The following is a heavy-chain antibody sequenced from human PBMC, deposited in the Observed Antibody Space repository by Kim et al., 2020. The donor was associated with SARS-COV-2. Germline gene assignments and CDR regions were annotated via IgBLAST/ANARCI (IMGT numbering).Heavy chain of an antibody. CDR2: ISESRGVI. J-gene: IGHJ4*02. CDR3: ANRWWGNSWYDY. D-gene: IGHD6-13*01. V-gene: IGHV3-23*01. Sequence: GGSLRLSCTASGFSFSSYAMSWVRQAPGKGLEWVSPISESRGVIFYADSVKGRFTISRDNSKNTLYLQMNSLRVEDTAVYYCANRWWGNSWYDYWGQGTPVNVSS. CDR1: GFSFSSYA.